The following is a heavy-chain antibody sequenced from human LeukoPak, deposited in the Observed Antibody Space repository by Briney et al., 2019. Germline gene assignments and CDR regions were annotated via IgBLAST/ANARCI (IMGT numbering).Heavy chain of an antibody. CDR2: IIPILGIA. Sequence: EASVKVSCKASGGTFSSYAISWVRQAPGQGLEWMGRIIPILGIANYAQKFQGRVTITADKSTSTAYMELSSLRSEDTAVYYCARDREYYGSGSYYNPPHYLDYWGQGTLLTVSS. V-gene: IGHV1-69*04. J-gene: IGHJ4*02. CDR3: ARDREYYGSGSYYNPPHYLDY. CDR1: GGTFSSYA. D-gene: IGHD3-10*01.